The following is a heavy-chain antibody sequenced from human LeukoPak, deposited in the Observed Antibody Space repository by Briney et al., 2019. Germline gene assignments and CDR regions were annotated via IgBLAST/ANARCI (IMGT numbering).Heavy chain of an antibody. CDR1: GYTFTGYY. V-gene: IGHV1-2*02. CDR2: INPNSGGT. D-gene: IGHD6-19*01. Sequence: SVKVSCKASGYTFTGYYMHWVRQAPGQGLEWMGWINPNSGGTNYAQKFQGRVTMTRDTSISTAYMELSRLRSDDTAVYYCARDPPRRTSIAVAGKGPGNYWGQGTLVTVSS. CDR3: ARDPPRRTSIAVAGKGPGNY. J-gene: IGHJ4*02.